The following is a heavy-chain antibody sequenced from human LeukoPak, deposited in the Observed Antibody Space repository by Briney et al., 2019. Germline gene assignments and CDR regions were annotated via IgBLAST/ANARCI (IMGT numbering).Heavy chain of an antibody. D-gene: IGHD1-1*01. J-gene: IGHJ4*02. CDR1: GGSFSGYY. CDR2: INHSGST. CDR3: ARGRTVPRYRIDY. V-gene: IGHV4-34*01. Sequence: SETLSLTCAVYGGSFSGYYWSWIRQPPGKGLEWIREINHSGSTNYNPSLKSRVTISVDTSKNQFSLKLSSVTAADTAVYYCARGRTVPRYRIDYWGQGTLVTVSS.